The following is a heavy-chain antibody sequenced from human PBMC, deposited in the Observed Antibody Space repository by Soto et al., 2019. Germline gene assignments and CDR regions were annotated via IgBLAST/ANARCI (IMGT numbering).Heavy chain of an antibody. J-gene: IGHJ3*02. D-gene: IGHD2-8*01. Sequence: GGSLRLSCAASGFTFSSYAMSWVRQAPGKGLEWVSAISGSGGSTYYADSVKGRFTISRDNSKNTLYLQMNSLRAEDTAVYYCAEDLRPWKDIVLMVYAMSSDAFDIWGQGTMVTV. CDR1: GFTFSSYA. CDR3: AEDLRPWKDIVLMVYAMSSDAFDI. CDR2: ISGSGGST. V-gene: IGHV3-23*01.